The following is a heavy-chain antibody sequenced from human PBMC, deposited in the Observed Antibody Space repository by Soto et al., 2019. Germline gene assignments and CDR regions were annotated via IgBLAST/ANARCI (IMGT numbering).Heavy chain of an antibody. CDR2: ISAYNGNT. Sequence: QVQLVQSGAEVKKPGASVKVSCKASGYTFSSNGISWVRQAPGQGLEWMGWISAYNGNTNYAQKLQGRVTMTTDTSTRTVYMELRSLRSDDTAVYYCAREGIAVPGTRGGFDYWGQGTLVTVSS. CDR1: GYTFSSNG. V-gene: IGHV1-18*04. D-gene: IGHD6-19*01. CDR3: AREGIAVPGTRGGFDY. J-gene: IGHJ4*02.